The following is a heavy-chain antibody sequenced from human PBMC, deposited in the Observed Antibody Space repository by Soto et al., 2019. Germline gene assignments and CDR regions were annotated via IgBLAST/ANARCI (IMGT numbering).Heavy chain of an antibody. Sequence: ESGGGLVQPGGSLRLSCAASGFSFSGSWMSWVRQAPGRGLEFVANINQDGSVKNYVDSVKGRFTISRDNAKNSVFLQMNGLRDADSGVYYCAREPGYSSFDCWGQGTLVNVSS. D-gene: IGHD5-12*01. CDR2: INQDGSVK. J-gene: IGHJ4*02. CDR3: AREPGYSSFDC. V-gene: IGHV3-7*01. CDR1: GFSFSGSW.